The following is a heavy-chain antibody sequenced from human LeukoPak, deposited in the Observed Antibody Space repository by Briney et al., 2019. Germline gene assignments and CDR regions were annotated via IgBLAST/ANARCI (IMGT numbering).Heavy chain of an antibody. J-gene: IGHJ3*02. V-gene: IGHV3-74*01. Sequence: GGSLRLSCAASGFTFSSYWMHWVRQAPGKGLVWVSRINSDGSSTSYADSVKGRFTISRDNAKNTLYLQMNSLRAEDTAVYYCARDSVTYYDFWSGYWLGVVAFDIWGQGTMVTVSS. CDR1: GFTFSSYW. D-gene: IGHD3-3*01. CDR3: ARDSVTYYDFWSGYWLGVVAFDI. CDR2: INSDGSST.